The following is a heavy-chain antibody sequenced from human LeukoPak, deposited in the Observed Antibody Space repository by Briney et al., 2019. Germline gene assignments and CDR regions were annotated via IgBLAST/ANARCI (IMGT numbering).Heavy chain of an antibody. CDR1: GFTFSSYS. D-gene: IGHD7-27*01. J-gene: IGHJ4*02. Sequence: PGGSLRLSCAASGFTFSSYSMNWVRQAPGKGLEWVSYISSSSSTIYYADSVKGRFTISRDNSKNTLYLQMNSLRAEDTAVYYCAKTALSGAFDYWGQGTLVTVSS. CDR3: AKTALSGAFDY. CDR2: ISSSSSTI. V-gene: IGHV3-48*01.